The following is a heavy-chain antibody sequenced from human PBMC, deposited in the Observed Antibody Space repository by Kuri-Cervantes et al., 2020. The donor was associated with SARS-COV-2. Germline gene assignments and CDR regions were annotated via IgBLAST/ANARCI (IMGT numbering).Heavy chain of an antibody. CDR1: GFTFNTYS. CDR2: ISKGSDTK. J-gene: IGHJ5*02. V-gene: IGHV3-48*01. CDR3: ARGGEDFVQETRNWFEP. Sequence: GESLKIPCAASGFTFNTYSMDWVRLAPGEGLEWLADISKGSDTKYYADSVKGRFTISRDKAKNSLFLQKHSLRAADTDVYYCARGGEDFVQETRNWFEPWGRGTQVTVSS. D-gene: IGHD2-8*01.